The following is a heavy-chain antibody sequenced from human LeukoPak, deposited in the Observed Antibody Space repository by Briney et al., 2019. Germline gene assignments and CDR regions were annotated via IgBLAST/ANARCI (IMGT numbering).Heavy chain of an antibody. CDR3: AKDTRGSVVTAGYFDY. J-gene: IGHJ4*02. D-gene: IGHD2-21*02. CDR2: ICWDGGST. CDR1: GFTFDDYT. Sequence: GGSLRLSCAASGFTFDDYTMHWVRQAPGKGLEWVSLICWDGGSTYYADSVKGRFTISRDNSKNSLYLQMNSLRTEDTAVYYCAKDTRGSVVTAGYFDYWGQGTLVTVSS. V-gene: IGHV3-43*01.